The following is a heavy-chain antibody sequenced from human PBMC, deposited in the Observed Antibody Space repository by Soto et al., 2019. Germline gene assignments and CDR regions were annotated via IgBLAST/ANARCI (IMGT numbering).Heavy chain of an antibody. CDR1: GFIFSSYD. CDR2: ITTTGDT. CDR3: AKVIVLGASTIEF. D-gene: IGHD6-6*01. J-gene: IGHJ4*02. V-gene: IGHV3-13*01. Sequence: PGGSLRLSCAASGFIFSSYDVHWVRQAPGKGLEWVSVITTTGDTYYAASVKGRFTISRDNSKSTVYLQMNSLRVEDTALYSCAKVIVLGASTIEFWGPGTLVTVSS.